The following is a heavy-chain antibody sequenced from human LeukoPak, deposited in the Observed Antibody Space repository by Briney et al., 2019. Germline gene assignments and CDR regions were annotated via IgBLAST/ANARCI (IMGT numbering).Heavy chain of an antibody. J-gene: IGHJ4*02. V-gene: IGHV3-48*02. D-gene: IGHD1-26*01. CDR3: ARDGGYSGDLDY. Sequence: GGSLRLSCVASGFTFSSYSVSWVRQAPGKGLEWISYISANTRTIYYADSVKGRFTISRDNAKNSLYLQMNCLRDEDSAVYYCARDGGYSGDLDYWGQGTLVTVSS. CDR1: GFTFSSYS. CDR2: ISANTRTI.